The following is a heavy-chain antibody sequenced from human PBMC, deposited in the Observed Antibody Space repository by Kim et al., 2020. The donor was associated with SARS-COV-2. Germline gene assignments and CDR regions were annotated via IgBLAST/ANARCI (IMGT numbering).Heavy chain of an antibody. D-gene: IGHD3-10*01. J-gene: IGHJ6*02. CDR3: TRVKALLWFGEHIIGDYYGMDV. V-gene: IGHV3-49*04. CDR1: GFTFGDYA. CDR2: IRSKAYGGTT. Sequence: GGSLRLSCTASGFTFGDYAMSWVRQAPGKGLEWVGFIRSKAYGGTTEYAASVKGRFTISRDDSKSIAYLQMNSLKTEDTAVYYCTRVKALLWFGEHIIGDYYGMDVWGQGTTVTVSS.